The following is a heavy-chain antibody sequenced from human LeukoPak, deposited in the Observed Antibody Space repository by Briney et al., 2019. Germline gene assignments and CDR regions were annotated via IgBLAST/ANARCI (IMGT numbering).Heavy chain of an antibody. D-gene: IGHD6-13*01. V-gene: IGHV3-48*04. Sequence: GGSLRLSCAASGFTFSSYGMNWVRQAPGKGLEWVSYISSSGSTIYYADSVKGRFTISRDNAKNSLYLQMNSLRAEDTAVYYCARAGYSSSWAKYYYYYYYMDVWGKGTTVTISS. CDR2: ISSSGSTI. CDR3: ARAGYSSSWAKYYYYYYYMDV. J-gene: IGHJ6*03. CDR1: GFTFSSYG.